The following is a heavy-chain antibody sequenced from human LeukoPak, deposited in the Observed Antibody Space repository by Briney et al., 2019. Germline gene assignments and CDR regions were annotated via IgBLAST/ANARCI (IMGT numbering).Heavy chain of an antibody. CDR3: AKDSKRYYYGSGSTEFDY. V-gene: IGHV3-30*02. D-gene: IGHD3-10*01. Sequence: GGSLRLSCVASGFTFSSNGMHWVRQAPGKGLEWVTFIQYDGSKKYYADSVKGRFTISRDNSKNTLYLEMNSLRAEDTAVYYCAKDSKRYYYGSGSTEFDYWGQGTLVTVSS. CDR1: GFTFSSNG. CDR2: IQYDGSKK. J-gene: IGHJ4*02.